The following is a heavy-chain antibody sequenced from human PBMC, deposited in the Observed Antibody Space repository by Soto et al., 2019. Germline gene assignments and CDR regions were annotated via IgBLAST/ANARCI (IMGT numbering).Heavy chain of an antibody. V-gene: IGHV3-64*01. J-gene: IGHJ4*02. Sequence: GGSLRLSCAASGFTFSSYAMHWVRQAPGKGLEYVSAISSNGGSTYYANSVKGRFTTSRDNSKNTLYLQMGSLRAEDMAVYYCAREGYCSSTSCYLFDYWGQGTLATVSS. CDR2: ISSNGGST. D-gene: IGHD2-2*01. CDR1: GFTFSSYA. CDR3: AREGYCSSTSCYLFDY.